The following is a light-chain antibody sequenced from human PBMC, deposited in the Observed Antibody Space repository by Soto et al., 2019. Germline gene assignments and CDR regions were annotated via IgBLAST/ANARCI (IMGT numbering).Light chain of an antibody. Sequence: QSALTQPRSVSGSPGQSVTISCTGTSSDVGGYNYVTWYQHHPGKAPKLMMSDVNKRASGVSDRFSGSKSGNTASLTISGLQAEDEADYYCCSFAGRVFVFGTGTKLTVL. V-gene: IGLV2-11*01. J-gene: IGLJ1*01. CDR1: SSDVGGYNY. CDR3: CSFAGRVFV. CDR2: DVN.